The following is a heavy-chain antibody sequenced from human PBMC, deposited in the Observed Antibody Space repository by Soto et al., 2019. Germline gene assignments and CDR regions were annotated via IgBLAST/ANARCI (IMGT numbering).Heavy chain of an antibody. V-gene: IGHV3-33*01. CDR1: GFTLSSHG. J-gene: IGHJ3*02. CDR3: ARGRDGYDNEGFDI. D-gene: IGHD5-12*01. CDR2: IWFDGSEK. Sequence: GGSLRLSCAASGFTLSSHGMHWVRQAPGKGLEWVAVIWFDGSEKYYVDSVKGRFTISRDNSKNTLYLEMNSLRAEDTAVYYCARGRDGYDNEGFDIWGHGKMVTVSS.